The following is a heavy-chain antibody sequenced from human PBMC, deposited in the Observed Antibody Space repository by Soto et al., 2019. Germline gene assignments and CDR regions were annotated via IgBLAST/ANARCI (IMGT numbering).Heavy chain of an antibody. J-gene: IGHJ3*02. Sequence: PGGSLRLSCVASGFDFIRYEMNWVRQAPGKGLEWVSNIRANDESIYYADSVKGRVSVSRDNAKNSLFLEMNSLRVDDTAVYYCARETLRDAIDIWGQGTMVTVSS. CDR1: GFDFIRYE. CDR2: IRANDESI. V-gene: IGHV3-48*03. CDR3: ARETLRDAIDI.